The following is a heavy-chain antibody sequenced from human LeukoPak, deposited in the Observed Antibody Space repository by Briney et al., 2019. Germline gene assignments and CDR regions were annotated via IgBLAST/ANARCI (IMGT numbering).Heavy chain of an antibody. J-gene: IGHJ4*02. CDR1: GFSLSTTGVG. Sequence: SGPTLSKPTQTLTLTCTFSGFSLSTTGVGVGWIRQPPGKALEWLALIYWNDDKRYSTSLKSRLTITKENSKTQVVLTMTNMDRVDTATYCCAHTLGWESYYWGQGTLVTVSS. CDR3: AHTLGWESYY. V-gene: IGHV2-5*01. D-gene: IGHD1-26*01. CDR2: IYWNDDK.